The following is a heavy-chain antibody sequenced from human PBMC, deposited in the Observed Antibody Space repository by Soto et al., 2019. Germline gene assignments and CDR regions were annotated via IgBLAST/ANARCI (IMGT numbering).Heavy chain of an antibody. V-gene: IGHV3-21*01. D-gene: IGHD2-8*01. CDR2: ISSSSSYI. CDR3: ARDYCTNGVCYGAYNWFDP. J-gene: IGHJ5*02. CDR1: GFTFSSYS. Sequence: GGSLRLSCAASGFTFSSYSMNWVRQAPGKGLEWVSSISSSSSYIYYADSVKGRFTISRDNAKNSLYLQMNSLRAEDTAVYYCARDYCTNGVCYGAYNWFDPWGQGTLVTVSS.